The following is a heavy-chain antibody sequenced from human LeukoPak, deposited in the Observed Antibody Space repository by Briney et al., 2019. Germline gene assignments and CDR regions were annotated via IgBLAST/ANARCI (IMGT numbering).Heavy chain of an antibody. V-gene: IGHV1-18*01. CDR1: GYTFTSYG. CDR3: ARNSAETDAFDI. Sequence: ASVNVSCKASGYTFTSYGISWVRQAPGQGLEWMGWISAYNGNTNYAQKLQGRVTMTTDTSTSTAYMELRSLRSDDTAVYYCARNSAETDAFDIWGQGTMVTVSS. CDR2: ISAYNGNT. D-gene: IGHD6-25*01. J-gene: IGHJ3*02.